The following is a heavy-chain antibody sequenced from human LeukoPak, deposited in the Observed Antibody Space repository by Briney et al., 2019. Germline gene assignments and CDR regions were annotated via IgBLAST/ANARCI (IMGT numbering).Heavy chain of an antibody. J-gene: IGHJ4*02. CDR2: ISASGDNT. CDR3: AKRFCSATRCFHFDY. CDR1: GLTFAGYD. V-gene: IGHV3-23*01. Sequence: GGSLRLSCAASGLTFAGYDMSWVRQAPGKGLEWISTISASGDNTYYAGSVKGRFTISRDNSKNTLYLRIDSLRAEDTAVYYCAKRFCSATRCFHFDYWGQGTLVTVSS. D-gene: IGHD2-2*01.